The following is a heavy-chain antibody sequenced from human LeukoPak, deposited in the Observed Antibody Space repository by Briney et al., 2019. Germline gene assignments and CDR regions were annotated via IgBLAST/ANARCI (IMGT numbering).Heavy chain of an antibody. CDR3: ARAVDIVATRLSYGMDV. J-gene: IGHJ6*02. CDR1: GGSFSGYY. V-gene: IGHV4-34*01. CDR2: INHSGGT. Sequence: SETLSLTCAVYGGSFSGYYWSWIRQPPGKGLEWIGEINHSGGTNYNPSLKSRVTISVDTSKNQFSLKLSSVTAADTAVYYCARAVDIVATRLSYGMDVWGQGTTVTVSS. D-gene: IGHD5-12*01.